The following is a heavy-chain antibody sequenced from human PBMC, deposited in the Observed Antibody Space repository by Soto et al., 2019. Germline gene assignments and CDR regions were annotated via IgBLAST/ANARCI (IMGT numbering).Heavy chain of an antibody. CDR3: ARHRSRCSNMPPFDY. J-gene: IGHJ4*02. V-gene: IGHV4-39*01. Sequence: SETLSLTCTVSGDSISSSSYYWGWIRQPPGKGLEWIGSMDYSGSSHYKSSLKSRVTISVDTPKNQLSLKLSSVTAADTAVYYCARHRSRCSNMPPFDYWGQGTLVIFSS. CDR1: GDSISSSSYY. D-gene: IGHD6-13*01. CDR2: MDYSGSS.